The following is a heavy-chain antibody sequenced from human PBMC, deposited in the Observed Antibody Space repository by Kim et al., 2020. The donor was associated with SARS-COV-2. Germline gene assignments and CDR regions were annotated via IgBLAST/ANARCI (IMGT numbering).Heavy chain of an antibody. V-gene: IGHV4-39*02. CDR2: VHDSGVT. Sequence: SETLSLTCTVSGGSIGSNNYYWGWIRQPPGKTLEWIGSVHDSGVTDYSPSLKSRVTISLDTPNNHFSLKLTSVTAADTAVYYCARPVRGARQDAFDIWGQGTVVTVSS. J-gene: IGHJ3*02. D-gene: IGHD3-10*02. CDR1: GGSIGSNNYY. CDR3: ARPVRGARQDAFDI.